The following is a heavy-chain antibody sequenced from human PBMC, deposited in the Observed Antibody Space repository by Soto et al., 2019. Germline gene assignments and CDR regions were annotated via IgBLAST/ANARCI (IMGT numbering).Heavy chain of an antibody. CDR2: INPKSGGT. J-gene: IGHJ6*02. D-gene: IGHD2-8*01. CDR1: GYSFTDYH. Sequence: AAVKVSCKASGYSFTDYHIHWVRQAPGQGLEWLGRINPKSGGTSTAQKFQGWVTMTTDTSISTASMELTRLTSDDTAIYYCARGDSTDCSNGVCSFFYNHDMDVWGQGTTVTVYS. V-gene: IGHV1-2*04. CDR3: ARGDSTDCSNGVCSFFYNHDMDV.